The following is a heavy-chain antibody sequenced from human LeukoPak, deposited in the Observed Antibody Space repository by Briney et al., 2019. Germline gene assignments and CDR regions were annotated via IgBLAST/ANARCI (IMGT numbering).Heavy chain of an antibody. CDR2: ILPILGIA. V-gene: IGHV1-69*10. D-gene: IGHD2-15*01. CDR1: GGTFSSYA. Sequence: VKVPCKASGGTFSSYAISWVRQAPGQGVEWMGRILPILGIANYAQKFQGRVTITADKSTSTAYMELSSLRSEDTAVYYCARAPEYCSGGSCWGDFDYWGQGTLVTVSS. J-gene: IGHJ4*02. CDR3: ARAPEYCSGGSCWGDFDY.